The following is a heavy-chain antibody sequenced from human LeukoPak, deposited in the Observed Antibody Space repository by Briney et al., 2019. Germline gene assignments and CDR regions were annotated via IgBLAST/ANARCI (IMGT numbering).Heavy chain of an antibody. CDR1: GFTFSSYA. D-gene: IGHD2-2*01. CDR3: ARVEGAYCSSTSCLTGFDY. Sequence: GGSLRLSCAASGFTFSSYAMSWVRQAPGKGLEWVANIKQDGSEKYYVDSVKGRFTISRDNAKNSLYLQMNSLRAEDTAVYYCARVEGAYCSSTSCLTGFDYWGQGTLVTVSS. J-gene: IGHJ4*02. CDR2: IKQDGSEK. V-gene: IGHV3-7*01.